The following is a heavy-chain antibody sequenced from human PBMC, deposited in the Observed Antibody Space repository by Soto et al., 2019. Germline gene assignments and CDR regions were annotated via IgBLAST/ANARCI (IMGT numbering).Heavy chain of an antibody. V-gene: IGHV1-18*01. J-gene: IGHJ5*02. D-gene: IGHD3-10*01. CDR1: GYTFTSYG. CDR2: ISAYNGNT. CDR3: AREATMVRGVNWFDP. Sequence: ASVKVSCKASGYTFTSYGISWVRQAPGQGLEWMGWISAYNGNTNYAQKLQGRVTMTTDTSTSTAYMELRSLRSDDTAVYYCAREATMVRGVNWFDPWGQGTLVTVSS.